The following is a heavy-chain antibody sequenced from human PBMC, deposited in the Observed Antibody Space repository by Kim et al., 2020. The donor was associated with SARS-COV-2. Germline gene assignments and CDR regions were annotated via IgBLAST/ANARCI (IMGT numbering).Heavy chain of an antibody. J-gene: IGHJ2*01. Sequence: SETLSLTCVVSGDPISETGSYWSWIRQSPENGLQWIASIHRSGSAFYLPSLMSRSTISIDPSVNRFSLKLRSVTAADTAIYYCARLVRGVPQMYYYFDLGGRGTLVPVS. CDR3: ARLVRGVPQMYYYFDL. CDR2: IHRSGSA. D-gene: IGHD3-10*02. CDR1: GDPISETGSY. V-gene: IGHV4-31*11.